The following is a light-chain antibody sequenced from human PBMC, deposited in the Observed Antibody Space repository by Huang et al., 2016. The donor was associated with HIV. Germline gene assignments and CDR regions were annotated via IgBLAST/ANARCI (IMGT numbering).Light chain of an antibody. V-gene: IGKV3-15*01. CDR1: QSVSTN. Sequence: EIVMTQSPATLSVSPGERATLSCRASQSVSTNLAWYQQQAGQAPRLLMYGTSTRATGGPARFSGSGSGTEFTLTISSLQSEDFAVYYCQQYNNWPPLTFGGGTRVEIK. CDR3: QQYNNWPPLT. CDR2: GTS. J-gene: IGKJ4*01.